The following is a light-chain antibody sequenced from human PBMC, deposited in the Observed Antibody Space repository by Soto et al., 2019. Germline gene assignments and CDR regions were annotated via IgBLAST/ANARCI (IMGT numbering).Light chain of an antibody. CDR2: EIS. Sequence: QSALTQPPSASGSPGQSVTISCTGTSSDVGGYNFLSWYQQHPGKAPKLIIFEISKRPSGVPDRFSGSKSGNTASLTVSGLQADDEADYYCSSYADSDPHVVFGGGTQLTVL. J-gene: IGLJ2*01. CDR1: SSDVGGYNF. CDR3: SSYADSDPHVV. V-gene: IGLV2-8*01.